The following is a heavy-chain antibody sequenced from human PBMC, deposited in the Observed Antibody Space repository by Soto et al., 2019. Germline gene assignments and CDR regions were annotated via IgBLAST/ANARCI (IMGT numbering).Heavy chain of an antibody. CDR1: GFTFSDHY. J-gene: IGHJ4*02. D-gene: IGHD5-12*01. CDR2: SRDKVHSHTT. Sequence: EVQLAESGGGLVQPGGSLRLSCAASGFTFSDHYMGWVRQAPGKGLEWVGRSRDKVHSHTTEYAASVKGRFTISRGDSENSLYLQMNSLKTEDTAVYYCARAVVSTGYFDYWGQGTLVTVSS. CDR3: ARAVVSTGYFDY. V-gene: IGHV3-72*01.